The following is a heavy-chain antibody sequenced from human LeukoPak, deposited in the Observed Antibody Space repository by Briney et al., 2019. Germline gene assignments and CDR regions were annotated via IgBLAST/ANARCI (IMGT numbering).Heavy chain of an antibody. CDR2: ISYDGSNK. CDR3: ARQGAGRNAHFDY. J-gene: IGHJ4*02. Sequence: GGSLRLSCAASGFTFSSYAMHWVRQAPGKGLEWVAVISYDGSNKYYADSVKGRFTISRDNSKNTLYLQMNSLRAEDTAVYYCARQGAGRNAHFDYWGQGTLVTVSS. V-gene: IGHV3-30-3*01. CDR1: GFTFSSYA. D-gene: IGHD6-19*01.